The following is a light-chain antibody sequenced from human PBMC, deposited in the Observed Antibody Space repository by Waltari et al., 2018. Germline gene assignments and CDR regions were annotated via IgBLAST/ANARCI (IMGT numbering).Light chain of an antibody. CDR3: CSYAGDYTWV. CDR1: SSNVGYYDF. Sequence: QSALPQPRPVSGSPGQSVTISCTGTSSNVGYYDFFSWYQPHPDKVPNLLLYDLASRPSGVPDRFSGSKSGNTASLSISGLQADDEATYYCCSYAGDYTWVFGGGTKLTVL. V-gene: IGLV2-11*01. J-gene: IGLJ3*02. CDR2: DLA.